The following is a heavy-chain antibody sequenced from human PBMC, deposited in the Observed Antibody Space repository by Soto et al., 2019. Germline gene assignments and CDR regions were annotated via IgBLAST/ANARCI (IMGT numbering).Heavy chain of an antibody. CDR3: ASPPGDCSGGSCPYDYYGMDV. D-gene: IGHD2-15*01. Sequence: QVQLVQSGAEVKKPGSSVKVSCKASGGTFSSYAISWVRQAPGQGLEWMGGIIPIFGTANYAQKFQGRVTITADESTSTAYMELSSLRSEDTAVYYCASPPGDCSGGSCPYDYYGMDVWGQGTTVTVSS. J-gene: IGHJ6*02. V-gene: IGHV1-69*12. CDR1: GGTFSSYA. CDR2: IIPIFGTA.